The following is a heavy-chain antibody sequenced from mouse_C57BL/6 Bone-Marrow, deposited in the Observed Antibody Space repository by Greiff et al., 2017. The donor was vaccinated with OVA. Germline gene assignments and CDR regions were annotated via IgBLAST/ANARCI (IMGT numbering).Heavy chain of an antibody. CDR1: GFTFSNYW. CDR2: IRLKSDNYAT. Sequence: VQLKESGGGLVQPGGSMKLSCVASGFTFSNYWMNWVRQSPEKGLEWVAQIRLKSDNYATHYAESVKGRFTISRDDSKSSVYLQMNNLRAEDTGIDYCTEPSSSYWYFDVWGTGTTVTVSS. V-gene: IGHV6-3*01. CDR3: TEPSSSYWYFDV. D-gene: IGHD1-1*01. J-gene: IGHJ1*03.